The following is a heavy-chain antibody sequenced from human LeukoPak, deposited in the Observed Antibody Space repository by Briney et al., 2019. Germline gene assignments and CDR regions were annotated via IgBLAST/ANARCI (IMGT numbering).Heavy chain of an antibody. J-gene: IGHJ4*02. CDR3: ATGTGYCSGGGCYDY. Sequence: SETLSLTCTVSGGSISTYYWSWVRQPPGKGLEWIGNVYYSGSTIYNPSLKSRVTISVDRSKNQFSLKLSSVTAADTGIYYCATGTGYCSGGGCYDYWGQGTLVTVSS. V-gene: IGHV4-59*12. CDR2: VYYSGST. CDR1: GGSISTYY. D-gene: IGHD2-15*01.